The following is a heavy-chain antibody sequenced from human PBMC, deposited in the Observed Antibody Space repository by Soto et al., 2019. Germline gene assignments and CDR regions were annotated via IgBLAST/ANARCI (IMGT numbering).Heavy chain of an antibody. Sequence: GGSLRLSCAASGFTFSSYGMHWVRQAPGKGLEWVAVISYDGSNKYYADSVKGRFTISRDNSKNTLYLQMNSLRAEDTAVYYCAKDLVGTVYNYFDYWGQGTLVTVSS. CDR2: ISYDGSNK. CDR3: AKDLVGTVYNYFDY. V-gene: IGHV3-30*18. CDR1: GFTFSSYG. J-gene: IGHJ4*02. D-gene: IGHD2-8*02.